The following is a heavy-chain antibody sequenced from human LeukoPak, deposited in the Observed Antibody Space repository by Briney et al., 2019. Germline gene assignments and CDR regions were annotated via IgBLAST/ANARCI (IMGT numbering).Heavy chain of an antibody. CDR2: ISAYNGNI. Sequence: ASVTVSCKASGYTFTSYGISWVRQAPGQGLEWMGWISAYNGNINYAQRLQGRVTMTTDTSTSTAYMELRSLRSDDTAVYYCARDPSYYYDSSGHSDYWGQGTLVTVSS. D-gene: IGHD3-22*01. CDR3: ARDPSYYYDSSGHSDY. V-gene: IGHV1-18*01. J-gene: IGHJ4*02. CDR1: GYTFTSYG.